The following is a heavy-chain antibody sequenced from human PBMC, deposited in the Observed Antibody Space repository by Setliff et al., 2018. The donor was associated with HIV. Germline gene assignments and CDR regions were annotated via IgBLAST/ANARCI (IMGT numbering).Heavy chain of an antibody. CDR3: GRGDHYVWGDYSNFFDS. CDR1: ADTFTNCL. D-gene: IGHD3-16*01. J-gene: IGHJ5*01. CDR2: INTDSGTP. Sequence: GASVKVSCKASADTFTNCLIHWVRQAPGQGLEWMGWINTDSGTPTYAQAFTGRFVFSLDTSVSTAFLQITSLKAEDTAVYYCGRGDHYVWGDYSNFFDSWGQGTLVTVSS. V-gene: IGHV7-4-1*02.